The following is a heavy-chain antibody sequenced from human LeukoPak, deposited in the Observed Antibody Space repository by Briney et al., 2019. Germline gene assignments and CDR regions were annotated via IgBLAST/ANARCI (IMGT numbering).Heavy chain of an antibody. Sequence: ASVKVSCKASGYTFTGYYMHWVRQAPGQGLERMGWINPNSGGTNYAQKFQGRVTIARDTSASTAYMELSSLRSEDTAVYYCARSDGSGSYPHYWGQGTLVTVSS. CDR2: INPNSGGT. J-gene: IGHJ4*02. V-gene: IGHV1-2*02. CDR1: GYTFTGYY. D-gene: IGHD3-10*01. CDR3: ARSDGSGSYPHY.